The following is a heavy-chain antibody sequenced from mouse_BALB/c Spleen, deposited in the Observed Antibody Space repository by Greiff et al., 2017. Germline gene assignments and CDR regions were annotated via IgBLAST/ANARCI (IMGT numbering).Heavy chain of an antibody. J-gene: IGHJ3*01. Sequence: EVQLQESGGGLVQPGGSMKLSCVASGFTFSNYWMNWVRQSPEKGLEWVAEIRLKSNNYATHYAESVKGRFTISRDDSKSSVYLQMNNLRAEDTGIYYCTRPNYYGSSWFAYWGQGTLVTVSA. CDR2: IRLKSNNYAT. V-gene: IGHV6-6*02. CDR1: GFTFSNYW. CDR3: TRPNYYGSSWFAY. D-gene: IGHD1-1*01.